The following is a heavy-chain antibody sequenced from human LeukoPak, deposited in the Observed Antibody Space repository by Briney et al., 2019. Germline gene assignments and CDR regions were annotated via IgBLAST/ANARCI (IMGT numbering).Heavy chain of an antibody. J-gene: IGHJ6*02. Sequence: GGSLRLSCAASGFTVSSNYMSWVRQAPGKGLEWVSVIYSGGSTYYADSVKGRFTISRDNSKNTLYLQMNSLRAEDTAVYYCAKSGYSYGYYYGMDVWGQGTTVTVSS. D-gene: IGHD5-18*01. CDR2: IYSGGST. V-gene: IGHV3-53*01. CDR3: AKSGYSYGYYYGMDV. CDR1: GFTVSSNY.